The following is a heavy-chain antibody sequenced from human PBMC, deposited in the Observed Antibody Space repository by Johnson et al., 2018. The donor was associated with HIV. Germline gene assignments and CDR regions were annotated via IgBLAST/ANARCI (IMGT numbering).Heavy chain of an antibody. V-gene: IGHV3-15*01. J-gene: IGHJ3*02. CDR1: PIIFTNTW. Sequence: VTLVESGGGLVRPGGSLRLSCAVSPIIFTNTWMTWVRQAPGKGLEWVGRIKSEADGGTTDYGAPVKGRFTISRDDSKNRLYLQMNSLKSEDTAVYYCTTDSEGHVFDIWGQGTMVTVSS. CDR2: IKSEADGGTT. CDR3: TTDSEGHVFDI.